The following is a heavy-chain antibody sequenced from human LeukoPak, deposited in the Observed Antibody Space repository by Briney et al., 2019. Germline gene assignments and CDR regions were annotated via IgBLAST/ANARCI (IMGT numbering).Heavy chain of an antibody. CDR1: GGSVNGYY. J-gene: IGHJ4*02. Sequence: PSETLSLTCTVFGGSVNGYYWSWIRQPPGKGLEWMAYIHSSGSTNYNPSLKSRLTASVDTSKNQFSLNVRSVTAADTAEYYCAKVASGGAKFDYWGQGTLVTVSS. CDR3: AKVASGGAKFDY. V-gene: IGHV4-59*02. D-gene: IGHD3-10*01. CDR2: IHSSGST.